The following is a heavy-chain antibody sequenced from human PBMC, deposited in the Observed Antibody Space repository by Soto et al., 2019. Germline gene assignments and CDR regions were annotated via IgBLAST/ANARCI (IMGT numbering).Heavy chain of an antibody. J-gene: IGHJ6*02. V-gene: IGHV4-4*02. CDR3: ARRVGYCSSTSWYRYYYYGMDV. CDR1: GGSISSSNW. D-gene: IGHD2-2*02. CDR2: IYHSGST. Sequence: PSETLSLTCAVSGGSISSSNWWSWVRQPPGKGLEWIGEIYHSGSTNYNPSLKSRVTISVDKSKNQFSLKLSSVTAADTAVYYCARRVGYCSSTSWYRYYYYGMDVWGQGTTVTGSS.